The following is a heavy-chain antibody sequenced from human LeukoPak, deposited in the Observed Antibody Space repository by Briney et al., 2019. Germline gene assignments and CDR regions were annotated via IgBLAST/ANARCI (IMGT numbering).Heavy chain of an antibody. D-gene: IGHD4-17*01. CDR1: GFHFRDYY. Sequence: KLGGSLRLSCAASGFHFRDYYMTWIRRAPGKGLEWLSYISSSGSSTNYAASVKGRFTVSRDNAKNSLFLQMDNLRLDDTAVYYCVYGDYDAFDIWGQGTMVTVSS. CDR2: ISSSGSST. CDR3: VYGDYDAFDI. J-gene: IGHJ3*02. V-gene: IGHV3-11*06.